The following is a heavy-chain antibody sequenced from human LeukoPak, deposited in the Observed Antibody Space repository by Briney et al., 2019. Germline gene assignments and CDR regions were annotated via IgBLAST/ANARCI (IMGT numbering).Heavy chain of an antibody. D-gene: IGHD5-18*01. CDR3: AKDIGERGYKDF. Sequence: GGSLRLSCATAGFTFKDYGMHWVRQAPGKGLEWVSLISGDGGTTFYADSVKGRFTISRDNNKNSLYLLMNSLRTEDTAFYYCAKDIGERGYKDFWGQGTLVTVSS. CDR1: GFTFKDYG. J-gene: IGHJ4*02. V-gene: IGHV3-43*02. CDR2: ISGDGGTT.